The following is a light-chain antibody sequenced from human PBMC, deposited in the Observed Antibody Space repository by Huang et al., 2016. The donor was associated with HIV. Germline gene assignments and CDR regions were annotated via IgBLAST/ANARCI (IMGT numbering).Light chain of an antibody. CDR2: GAS. Sequence: EIVMTQSPAILAVSPGERATLSCRASQTVSSNLAWYQQKPGQAPSLLMYGASTRATGIPARFSGGGSGTEFTLTISSLQSEDFALYYCQQYGNWPPWTFGQGTKVEIK. CDR3: QQYGNWPPWT. V-gene: IGKV3-15*01. CDR1: QTVSSN. J-gene: IGKJ1*01.